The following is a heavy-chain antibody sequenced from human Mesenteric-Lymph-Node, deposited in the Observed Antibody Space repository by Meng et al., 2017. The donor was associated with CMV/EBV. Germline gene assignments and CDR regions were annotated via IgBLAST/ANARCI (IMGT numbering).Heavy chain of an antibody. V-gene: IGHV1-2*02. CDR1: GYTFTGYY. CDR3: ARGSVRYSSETRAFDP. CDR2: INPNSGGT. D-gene: IGHD6-25*01. J-gene: IGHJ5*02. Sequence: ASVKVSCKASGYTFTGYYMHWVRQAPGQGLEWLGWINPNSGGTNYAQKFQGRVTMTRDTSISTAYMELSRLRSDDTAVYYCARGSVRYSSETRAFDPWGQGTLVTVSS.